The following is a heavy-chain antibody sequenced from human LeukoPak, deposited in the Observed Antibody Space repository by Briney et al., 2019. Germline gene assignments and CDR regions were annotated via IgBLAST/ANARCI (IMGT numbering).Heavy chain of an antibody. CDR3: AREDRTYYYDSSGYHGNAFDI. V-gene: IGHV3-30-3*01. J-gene: IGHJ3*02. CDR1: GFTFSSYA. CDR2: ISYDGSNK. Sequence: GSLRLSCAASGFTFSSYAMHWVRQAPGKGLEWVAVISYDGSNKYYADSVKGRFTISRDNSKNTLYLQMNSLRAEDTAVYYCAREDRTYYYDSSGYHGNAFDIWGQGTMVTVSS. D-gene: IGHD3-22*01.